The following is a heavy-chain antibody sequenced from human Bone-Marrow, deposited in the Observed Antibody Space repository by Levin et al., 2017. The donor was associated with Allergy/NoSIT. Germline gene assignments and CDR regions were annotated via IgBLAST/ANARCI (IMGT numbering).Heavy chain of an antibody. CDR3: AKLSSTKYLDAFDI. V-gene: IGHV3-30*18. J-gene: IGHJ3*02. CDR1: GFASRRYD. Sequence: LSLTCAASGFASRRYDMHWVRQAPGKGLEWVAMMSSDGTNKYYVESEKGRFTISRDSSRNTLFLEMSSLRPEDTAVYYCAKLSSTKYLDAFDILGPGTMVTVSS. D-gene: IGHD2-8*01. CDR2: MSSDGTNK.